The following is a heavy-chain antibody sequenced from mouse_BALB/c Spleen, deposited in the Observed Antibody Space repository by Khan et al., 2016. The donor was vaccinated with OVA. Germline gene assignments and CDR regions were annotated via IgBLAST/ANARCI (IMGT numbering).Heavy chain of an antibody. CDR2: ISGTGIYT. D-gene: IGHD2-10*01. CDR1: GFAFSSYD. CDR3: ARPSYYGNPWFTY. J-gene: IGHJ3*01. V-gene: IGHV5-9*02. Sequence: DVMLVESGGGLVKPGGSLKLSCAPSGFAFSSYDMSWVRQTPEKRLELVATISGTGIYTYSPDSVQGRFTISRDNARNTRYLEMSSLRSEDTALYYCARPSYYGNPWFTYWGQGTLVTVSA.